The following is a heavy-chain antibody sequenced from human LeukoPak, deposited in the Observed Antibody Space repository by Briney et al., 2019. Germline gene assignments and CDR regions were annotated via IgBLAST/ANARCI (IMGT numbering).Heavy chain of an antibody. CDR1: GFTFSSYG. J-gene: IGHJ6*03. V-gene: IGHV3-23*01. D-gene: IGHD3-10*01. CDR2: ISGSGGST. CDR3: AKDAQSLWFGELLSYYYYMDV. Sequence: GGSLRLSCAASGFTFSSYGMSWVRQAPGKGLERVSAISGSGGSTYYADSVKDRFTISRDNSKNTLYLQMNSLRAEDTAVYYCAKDAQSLWFGELLSYYYYMDVWGKGTTVTISS.